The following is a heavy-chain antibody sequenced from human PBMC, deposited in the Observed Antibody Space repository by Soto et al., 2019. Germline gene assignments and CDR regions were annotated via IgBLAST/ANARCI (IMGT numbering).Heavy chain of an antibody. V-gene: IGHV4-38-2*01. D-gene: IGHD2-15*01. Sequence: PSETLSLTCDVSGEPMTGGYYWGWSRQSPGKGLGWIGSIYYGGTTYYNPSLRSRLAISRDTSKNQFSLRLSSVTAADTAVYYCARGWYYFDVWGQGSLVTVSS. J-gene: IGHJ4*02. CDR3: ARGWYYFDV. CDR1: GEPMTGGYY. CDR2: IYYGGTT.